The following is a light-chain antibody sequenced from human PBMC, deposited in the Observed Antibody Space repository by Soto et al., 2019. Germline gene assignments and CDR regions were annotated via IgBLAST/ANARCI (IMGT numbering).Light chain of an antibody. Sequence: EIVMTQSPATLSVSPGERATLSCRASQSVSSNLAWYQQKPGQAPRLLIYGASTRATGIPARFSGSGSGTEFNLTISSLQSEDFAVYFCQQFSRPPLTFGGGTKVEI. V-gene: IGKV3-15*01. CDR3: QQFSRPPLT. CDR1: QSVSSN. J-gene: IGKJ4*01. CDR2: GAS.